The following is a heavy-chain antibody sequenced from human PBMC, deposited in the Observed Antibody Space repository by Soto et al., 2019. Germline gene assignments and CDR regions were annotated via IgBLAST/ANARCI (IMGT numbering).Heavy chain of an antibody. CDR2: ISYDGSNK. CDR1: GFTFSSYA. D-gene: IGHD3-3*01. J-gene: IGHJ4*02. Sequence: GGSLRLSCAASGFTFSSYAMHWVRQAPGKGLEWVAVISYDGSNKYYADSVKGRFTISRDNSKNTLYLQMNSLRAEDTAVYYCARDPVRGGGYYYFDYWGQGTLVTVSS. CDR3: ARDPVRGGGYYYFDY. V-gene: IGHV3-30-3*01.